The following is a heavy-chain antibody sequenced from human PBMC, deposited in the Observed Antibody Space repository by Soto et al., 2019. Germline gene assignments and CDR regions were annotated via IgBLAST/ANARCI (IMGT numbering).Heavy chain of an antibody. Sequence: QVQLQESGPGLVKPSETLSLTCTVSGGSISSYYWSWIRQPPGKGLAWIGYIYYSGSTNYNPSLKSRITSSLDTPKHQFSLKLSSVTAADTAVYYCARGSFGSGWYYNWGQGTLVTVSS. V-gene: IGHV4-59*01. CDR2: IYYSGST. D-gene: IGHD6-19*01. CDR1: GGSISSYY. J-gene: IGHJ4*02. CDR3: ARGSFGSGWYYN.